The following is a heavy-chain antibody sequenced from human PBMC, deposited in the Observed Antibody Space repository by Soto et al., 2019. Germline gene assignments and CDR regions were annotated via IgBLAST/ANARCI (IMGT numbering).Heavy chain of an antibody. CDR2: ISSSGSTI. J-gene: IGHJ3*02. CDR1: GFTFSDYY. CDR3: ARGDCTSCFDMDSAFDI. Sequence: GGSLRLSCAASGFTFSDYYMSWIRQAPGKGLEWVSYISSSGSTIYYADSVKGRFTISRDNTKNSLYLQMNSLRAEDTAVYYCARGDCTSCFDMDSAFDIWGQGTMVTVSS. D-gene: IGHD2-2*01. V-gene: IGHV3-11*01.